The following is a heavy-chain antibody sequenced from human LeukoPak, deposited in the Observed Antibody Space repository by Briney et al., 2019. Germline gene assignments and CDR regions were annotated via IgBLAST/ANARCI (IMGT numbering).Heavy chain of an antibody. Sequence: GGSLRLSCAASGFTFSTYGMHWVRQAPGKGLEWLSTIWYDGSRKHYVDSVQGRFTISRDNSKNTLYLQMNSLRVEDTAVYYCARGTFGIDYWGQGTLVTVSS. CDR2: IWYDGSRK. CDR1: GFTFSTYG. V-gene: IGHV3-33*01. D-gene: IGHD3-10*01. J-gene: IGHJ4*02. CDR3: ARGTFGIDY.